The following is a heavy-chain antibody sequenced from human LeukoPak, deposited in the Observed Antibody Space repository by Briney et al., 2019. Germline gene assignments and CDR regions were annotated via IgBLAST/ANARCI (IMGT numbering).Heavy chain of an antibody. Sequence: PGGSLRLSCEASGFTFSSYSMNWVRQAPGKGLEWVSSISSSSSYIYYADSVKGRFTISRDNAKNSLYLQMNSLRAEDTAVYYCARDAPSIVVVPAAAPYYYYGMDVWGQGTTVTVSS. J-gene: IGHJ6*02. V-gene: IGHV3-21*01. CDR3: ARDAPSIVVVPAAAPYYYYGMDV. CDR2: ISSSSSYI. CDR1: GFTFSSYS. D-gene: IGHD2-2*01.